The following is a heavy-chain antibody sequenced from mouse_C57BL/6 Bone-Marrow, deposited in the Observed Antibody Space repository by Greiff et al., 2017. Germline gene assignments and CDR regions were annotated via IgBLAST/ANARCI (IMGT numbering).Heavy chain of an antibody. CDR2: IDPETGGT. D-gene: IGHD2-4*01. CDR3: TFYDYGG. J-gene: IGHJ2*01. CDR1: GYTFTDYE. Sequence: VQLQESGAELVRPGASVTLSCKASGYTFTDYEMHWVKQTPVHGLEWIGAIDPETGGTAYNQKFKGKAILTADKSSSTAYMELRSLTSEDSAVYYCTFYDYGGWGQGTTLTVSS. V-gene: IGHV1-15*01.